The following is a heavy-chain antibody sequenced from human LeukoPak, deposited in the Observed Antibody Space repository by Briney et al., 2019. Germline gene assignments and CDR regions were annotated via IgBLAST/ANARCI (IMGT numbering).Heavy chain of an antibody. CDR1: GGSISSGGYY. CDR3: ARIFTSSHFDY. CDR2: IYYSGST. Sequence: PSETLSLTCTVSGGSISSGGYYWSWTRQHPGKGLEWIGYIYYSGSTYYNPSLKSRVTISVDTSKNQFSLKLSSVTAADTAVYYCARIFTSSHFDYWGQRTLVTVSS. V-gene: IGHV4-31*03. J-gene: IGHJ4*02. D-gene: IGHD2-2*01.